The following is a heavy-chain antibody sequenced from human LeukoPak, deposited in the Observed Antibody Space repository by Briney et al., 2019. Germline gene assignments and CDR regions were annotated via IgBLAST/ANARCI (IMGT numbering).Heavy chain of an antibody. Sequence: GGSLRLSCTASGFSFSGHWMHWARQLPGKGLVWVSRISPTGSTTSYADSVKGRFTVSRDNAKNTLYLQVNNLRAEDTAVYYCASHPGDYYYGMDAWGQGTTVTVSS. V-gene: IGHV3-74*01. CDR1: GFSFSGHW. J-gene: IGHJ6*02. CDR3: ASHPGDYYYGMDA. CDR2: ISPTGSTT.